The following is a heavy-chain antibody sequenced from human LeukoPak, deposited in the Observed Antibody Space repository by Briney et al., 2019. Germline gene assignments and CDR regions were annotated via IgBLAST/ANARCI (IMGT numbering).Heavy chain of an antibody. CDR2: ISSSSSTI. D-gene: IGHD6-13*01. CDR3: AKDLFRWAFDF. V-gene: IGHV3-48*01. J-gene: IGHJ3*01. CDR1: GFTFSTYS. Sequence: PGGSLRLSCAASGFTFSTYSMNWVRQAPGKGLEWVSYISSSSSTIYYADSVKGRFTISKDTSKNTLYLQMNSLRADDTAVYYCAKDLFRWAFDFWGQGTMVTVSS.